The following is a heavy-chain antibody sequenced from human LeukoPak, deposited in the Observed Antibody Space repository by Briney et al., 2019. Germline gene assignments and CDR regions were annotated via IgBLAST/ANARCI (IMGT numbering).Heavy chain of an antibody. V-gene: IGHV1-2*02. J-gene: IGHJ4*02. D-gene: IGHD5-12*01. Sequence: ASVKVSCKASGYTFTGYYMHWVRQAPGQGLEWMGWINPNSGGTNYAQKFQGRVTMTRDTPINTAYMELSRLRSDDTAVYYCARGHSGCDQFDYWGQGTLVTVSS. CDR3: ARGHSGCDQFDY. CDR2: INPNSGGT. CDR1: GYTFTGYY.